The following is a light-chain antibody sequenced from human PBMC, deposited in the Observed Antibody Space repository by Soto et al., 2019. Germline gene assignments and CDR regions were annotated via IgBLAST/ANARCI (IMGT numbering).Light chain of an antibody. CDR2: DVS. Sequence: QSALTQPASVSVSPGQSITISCTGTSSDVGGYNYVSWYQQHPGKAPKLMIYDVSNRPSGVSNRVSGSKSGNTASLTISGLQAEDEADYYCSSYTSSSTLLDVFGTGTQLTVL. V-gene: IGLV2-14*01. CDR3: SSYTSSSTLLDV. J-gene: IGLJ1*01. CDR1: SSDVGGYNY.